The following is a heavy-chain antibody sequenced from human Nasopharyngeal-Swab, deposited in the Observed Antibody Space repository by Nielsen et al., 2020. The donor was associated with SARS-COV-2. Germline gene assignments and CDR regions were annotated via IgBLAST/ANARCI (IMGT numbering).Heavy chain of an antibody. J-gene: IGHJ3*02. CDR3: AKGRSGSYLDAFDI. D-gene: IGHD1-26*01. CDR1: GFTFSSYG. V-gene: IGHV3-30*18. CDR2: ISYGGSNK. Sequence: GGSLRLSCAASGFTFSSYGMHWVRQAPGKGLEWVAVISYGGSNKYYADSVKGRFTISRDNSKNTLYLQMNSLRAEDTAVYYCAKGRSGSYLDAFDIWGQGTMVTVSS.